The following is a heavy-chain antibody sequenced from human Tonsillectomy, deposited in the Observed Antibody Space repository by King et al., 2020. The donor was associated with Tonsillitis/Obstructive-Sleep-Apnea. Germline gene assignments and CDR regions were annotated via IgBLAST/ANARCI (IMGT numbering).Heavy chain of an antibody. Sequence: LQLQESGPGLVKPSETLSLTCTVSGGSISSSSYYWGWIRQPPGKGLEWIGSIYYSGSTYYNPPLKSRVTISVDTSKNQFSLKLSSVTAADTAVYYLERHGRGGYYYGSGSYNDYWGQGTLVTVSS. CDR1: GGSISSSSYY. J-gene: IGHJ4*02. V-gene: IGHV4-39*01. CDR2: IYYSGST. D-gene: IGHD3-10*01. CDR3: ERHGRGGYYYGSGSYNDY.